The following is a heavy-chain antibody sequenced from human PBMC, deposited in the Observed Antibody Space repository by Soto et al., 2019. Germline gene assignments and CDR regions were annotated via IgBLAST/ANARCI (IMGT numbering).Heavy chain of an antibody. CDR2: ISGSGGST. CDR1: GFTFSSYA. Sequence: EVQLLESGGGLVQPGGSLRLSCAASGFTFSSYAMSWVRQAPGKGLEWVSAISGSGGSTYYADSVKGRFTISRDNSKNTLYLQMNSLRAEDTAVYYCAKGKAYYYGSGSYPIRAFDIWGQGTMVTVSS. CDR3: AKGKAYYYGSGSYPIRAFDI. D-gene: IGHD3-10*01. J-gene: IGHJ3*02. V-gene: IGHV3-23*01.